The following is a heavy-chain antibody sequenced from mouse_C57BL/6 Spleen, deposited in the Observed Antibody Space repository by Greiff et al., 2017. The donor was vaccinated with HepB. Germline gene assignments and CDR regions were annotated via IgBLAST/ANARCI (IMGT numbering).Heavy chain of an antibody. CDR3: ARWGGYYDGYFDV. D-gene: IGHD2-3*01. CDR2: IDPSDSET. CDR1: GYTFTSYW. J-gene: IGHJ1*03. Sequence: VQLQQPGAELVRPGSSVKLSCKASGYTFTSYWMHWVKQRPIQGLEWIGNIDPSDSETHYNQKFKDKATLTVDKSSSTAYMQLSSLTSEDSAVYYCARWGGYYDGYFDVWGTGTTGTVSS. V-gene: IGHV1-52*01.